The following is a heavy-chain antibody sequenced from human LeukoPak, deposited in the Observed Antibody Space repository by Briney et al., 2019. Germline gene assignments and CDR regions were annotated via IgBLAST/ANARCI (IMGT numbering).Heavy chain of an antibody. CDR2: IYYSGST. V-gene: IGHV4-61*01. Sequence: SETLSLTCTVSGGSVSSGSYYWSWIRQPPGKGLEWIGYIYYSGSTNYNPSLKSRVTISVDTSKSQFSLKLSSVTAADTAVYYCARVGSNYDSSGHLDYWGQGTLVTVSS. J-gene: IGHJ4*02. CDR3: ARVGSNYDSSGHLDY. CDR1: GGSVSSGSYY. D-gene: IGHD3-22*01.